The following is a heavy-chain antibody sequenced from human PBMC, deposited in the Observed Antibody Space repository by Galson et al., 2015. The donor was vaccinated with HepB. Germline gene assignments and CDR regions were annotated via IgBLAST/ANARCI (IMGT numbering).Heavy chain of an antibody. CDR2: INAGNGNT. CDR1: GYTFTSYA. V-gene: IGHV1-3*01. J-gene: IGHJ4*02. D-gene: IGHD3-9*01. CDR3: ARGDVDFDWLLSMGIDY. Sequence: SVKVSCKASGYTFTSYAMHWVRQAPGQRLEWMGWINAGNGNTKYSQKFQGRVTITRDTSASTAYMELSSLRSEDTAVYYCARGDVDFDWLLSMGIDYWGQGTLVTVSS.